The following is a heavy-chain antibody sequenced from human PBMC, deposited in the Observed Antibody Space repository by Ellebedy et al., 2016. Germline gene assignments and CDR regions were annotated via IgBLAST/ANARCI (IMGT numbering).Heavy chain of an antibody. V-gene: IGHV4-59*08. CDR1: GDAISDYY. J-gene: IGHJ3*01. CDR2: VYYSGSP. CDR3: ARHMTSHVRGFTDAFDV. Sequence: SETLSLTXAVSGDAISDYYWSWLRQSPGKGMEWIGYVYYSGSPNYNFSFKSRVTMSVDRPNNQFSLKLSSVTAADTAVYYCARHMTSHVRGFTDAFDVWGHGTTVVVSS. D-gene: IGHD3-10*01.